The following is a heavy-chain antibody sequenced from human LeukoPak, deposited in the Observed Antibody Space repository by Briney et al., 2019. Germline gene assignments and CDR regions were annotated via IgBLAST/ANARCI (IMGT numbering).Heavy chain of an antibody. CDR1: GFTFNSYG. CDR3: AKEVSDYVWGSYRGYFDY. Sequence: GGSLRLSCAASGFTFNSYGMHWVRQAPGKGLEWVAFIRYDGSNKYYADSVKGRFTISRDNSKNTLYLQMNSLRAEDTDVYYCAKEVSDYVWGSYRGYFDYWGQGTLVTVSS. J-gene: IGHJ4*02. CDR2: IRYDGSNK. V-gene: IGHV3-30*02. D-gene: IGHD3-16*02.